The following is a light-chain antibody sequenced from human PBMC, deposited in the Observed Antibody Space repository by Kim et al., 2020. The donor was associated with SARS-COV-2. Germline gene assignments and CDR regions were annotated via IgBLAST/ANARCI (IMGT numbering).Light chain of an antibody. CDR2: DVT. CDR1: SSDIGGHNY. CDR3: SSYTSSSTLGVV. Sequence: SITISCTTTSSDIGGHNYVSWHQQHPGKAPKLMIYDVTNRPSGVSDRFSGSKSGNTASLTISGLQAEDEADYYCSSYTSSSTLGVVFGGGTQLTVL. J-gene: IGLJ2*01. V-gene: IGLV2-14*03.